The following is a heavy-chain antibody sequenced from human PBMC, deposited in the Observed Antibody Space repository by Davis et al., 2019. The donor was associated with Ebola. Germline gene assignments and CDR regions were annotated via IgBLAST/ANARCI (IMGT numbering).Heavy chain of an antibody. J-gene: IGHJ4*02. CDR2: ISWNGGTK. D-gene: IGHD1-1*01. CDR1: AFTFDDYG. V-gene: IGHV3-20*04. CDR3: AREDDRDHWYFDH. Sequence: PGGSLRLSCVASAFTFDDYGMSWVRQAPGKGLEWVSSISWNGGTKGYADSVKGRFTISRDNAKNSLHLQMDSLRAEDTAFYYCAREDDRDHWYFDHWSQGTLVTVSS.